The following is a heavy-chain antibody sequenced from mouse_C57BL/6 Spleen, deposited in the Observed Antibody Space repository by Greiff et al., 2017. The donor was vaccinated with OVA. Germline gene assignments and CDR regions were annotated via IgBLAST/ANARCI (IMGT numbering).Heavy chain of an antibody. V-gene: IGHV1-64*01. CDR2: IHPNSGST. J-gene: IGHJ4*01. CDR3: AREIYYDYEDAMDY. Sequence: QVQLKQPGAELVKPGASVKLSCKASGYTFTSYWMHWVKQRPGQGLEWIGMIHPNSGSTNYNEKFKSKATLTVDKSSSTAYMQLSSLTSEDSAVYYCAREIYYDYEDAMDYWGQGTSVTVSS. CDR1: GYTFTSYW. D-gene: IGHD2-4*01.